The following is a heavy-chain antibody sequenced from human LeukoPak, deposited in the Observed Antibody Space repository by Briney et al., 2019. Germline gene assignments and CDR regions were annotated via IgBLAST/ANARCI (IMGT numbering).Heavy chain of an antibody. Sequence: SVKVSCKASGGTFSSYAISWVRQAPGQGLEWMGGIIPIFGTANYAQKFQGRVTITADESTSTAYMELSSLRSEDTAVYYCARGYSSSSDYYYYYYMDVWGKGTTVTVSS. D-gene: IGHD6-6*01. CDR2: IIPIFGTA. CDR1: GGTFSSYA. J-gene: IGHJ6*03. V-gene: IGHV1-69*01. CDR3: ARGYSSSSDYYYYYYMDV.